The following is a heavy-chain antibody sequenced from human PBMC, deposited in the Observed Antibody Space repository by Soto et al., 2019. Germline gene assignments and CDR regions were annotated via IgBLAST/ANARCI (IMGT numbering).Heavy chain of an antibody. Sequence: QVQLVQSGAEVKKPGSSVKVSCKASGGTFSSYTISWVRQAPGQGLEWMGRIIPILGIANYAQKFQGRVTISEDKSTSTVYMELSRLRSEDTAVYYCARDCSGGSCYSVGWFDPWGQGTLVTVSS. D-gene: IGHD2-15*01. J-gene: IGHJ5*02. CDR2: IIPILGIA. CDR1: GGTFSSYT. V-gene: IGHV1-69*08. CDR3: ARDCSGGSCYSVGWFDP.